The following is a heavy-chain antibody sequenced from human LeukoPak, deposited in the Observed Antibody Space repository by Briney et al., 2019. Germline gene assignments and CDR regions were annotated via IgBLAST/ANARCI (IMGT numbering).Heavy chain of an antibody. V-gene: IGHV4-34*01. CDR3: ARHGRGELTTVTTSHYYYYMDV. CDR2: INHSGST. J-gene: IGHJ6*03. Sequence: SETLSLTCAVYGGSFSGYYWSWIRQPPGKGLEWIGEINHSGSTNYNPSLKSRVTISVDTSKNQFSLKLSSVTAADTAVYYCARHGRGELTTVTTSHYYYYMDVWGKGTTVTISS. CDR1: GGSFSGYY. D-gene: IGHD4-17*01.